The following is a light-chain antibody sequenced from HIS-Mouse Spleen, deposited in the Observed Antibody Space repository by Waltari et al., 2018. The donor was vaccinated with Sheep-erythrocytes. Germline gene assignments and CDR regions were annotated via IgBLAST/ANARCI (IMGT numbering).Light chain of an antibody. V-gene: IGKV2-28*01. J-gene: IGKJ2*01. Sequence: IVMTQSPLSLPVTPGEPASISCRSSQSLLHSNGYNYLDWYLQKPGQSPQLLIYLGSNRGSGVPDRFSGSGSGTDCTLKISRVEAEDVGVYYCMQALQTPLTFGQGTKLEIK. CDR3: MQALQTPLT. CDR1: QSLLHSNGYNY. CDR2: LGS.